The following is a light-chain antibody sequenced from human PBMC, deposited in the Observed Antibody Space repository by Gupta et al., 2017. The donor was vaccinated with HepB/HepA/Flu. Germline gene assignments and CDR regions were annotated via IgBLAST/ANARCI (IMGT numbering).Light chain of an antibody. Sequence: VLTQSPGTLAFSPGERATLSCRASQSFGSSYLAWYQQKAGQPPRLLIYGASRRATGIPDRCSGSGSGTDFTLTISRLEPEDFAVYYCQHYGGSLTWTFGQGTKVEI. CDR2: GAS. CDR3: QHYGGSLTWT. V-gene: IGKV3-20*01. CDR1: QSFGSSY. J-gene: IGKJ1*01.